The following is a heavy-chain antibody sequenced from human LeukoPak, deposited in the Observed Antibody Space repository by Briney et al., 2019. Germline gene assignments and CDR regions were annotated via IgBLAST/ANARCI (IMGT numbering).Heavy chain of an antibody. V-gene: IGHV4-34*01. Sequence: PSETLSLTCAVYGGSFSGYYWSWIRQPPGKGLEWIGEINHSGSTNYNPSLKSRVTISVDTSKNQFSLKLSSVTTADTAVYYCARLYSSSWYKAFDIWGQGAMVTVSS. CDR1: GGSFSGYY. CDR2: INHSGST. D-gene: IGHD6-13*01. CDR3: ARLYSSSWYKAFDI. J-gene: IGHJ3*02.